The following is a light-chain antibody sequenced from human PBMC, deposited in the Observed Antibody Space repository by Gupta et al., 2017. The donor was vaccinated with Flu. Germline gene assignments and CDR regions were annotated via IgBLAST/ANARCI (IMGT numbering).Light chain of an antibody. CDR3: QVWDGTAVV. CDR2: RET. V-gene: IGLV3-9*01. Sequence: SYELTQAPSVSLALGQTARLSCNVLDIGSKSVNWYQQKSGQAPLLVIYRETNRPSGIPERFSASNSGNTATLTISRAQVGDEAAYYCQVWDGTAVVFATGTKVTVL. J-gene: IGLJ1*01. CDR1: DIGSKS.